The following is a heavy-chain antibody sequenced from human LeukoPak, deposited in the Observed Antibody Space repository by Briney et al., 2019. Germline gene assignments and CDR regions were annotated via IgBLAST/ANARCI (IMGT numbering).Heavy chain of an antibody. Sequence: PGRSLRLSCAASGFTFSSYGMHRVRQAPGKGLEWVAVIWYDGSNKYYADSVKGRFTISRDNSKNTLYLQMNSLRAEDTAVYYCARAYRDIVVVPAADIDYWGQGTLVTVSS. J-gene: IGHJ4*02. CDR1: GFTFSSYG. CDR2: IWYDGSNK. V-gene: IGHV3-33*01. D-gene: IGHD2-2*01. CDR3: ARAYRDIVVVPAADIDY.